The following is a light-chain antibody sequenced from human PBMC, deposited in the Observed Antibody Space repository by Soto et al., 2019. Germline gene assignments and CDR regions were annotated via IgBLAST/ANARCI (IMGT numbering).Light chain of an antibody. J-gene: IGLJ3*02. CDR3: AAWDDSLKAML. CDR1: GSNIGENA. CDR2: SNA. V-gene: IGLV1-44*01. Sequence: QSVLTQPPSASGTPGQTVTISCSGSGSNIGENAVNWYQHLPGTAPQLLIYSNALRPSGVPHRFSGSKSGTAGSLAISGLQSEDEAHSYCAAWDDSLKAMLFGGGTKLTVL.